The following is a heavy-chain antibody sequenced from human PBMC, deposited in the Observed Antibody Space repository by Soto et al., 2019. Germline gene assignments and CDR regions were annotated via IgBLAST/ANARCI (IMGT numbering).Heavy chain of an antibody. V-gene: IGHV3-23*01. CDR2: ISGSGGST. Sequence: GGSLRLSCAASGFTFSSYPMSWVRQAPGKGLEWVSAISGSGGSTYYADSVKGRFTISRDNSKNTLYLQMNSLRAEDTAVYYCAKDLYYYDSSGYWDYWGQGTLVTVSS. CDR1: GFTFSSYP. J-gene: IGHJ4*02. CDR3: AKDLYYYDSSGYWDY. D-gene: IGHD3-22*01.